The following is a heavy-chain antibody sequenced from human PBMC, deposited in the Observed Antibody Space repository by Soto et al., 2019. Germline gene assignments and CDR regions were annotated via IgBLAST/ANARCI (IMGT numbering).Heavy chain of an antibody. CDR1: GDSMATGGHY. CDR3: ARDKDLQPTVWGF. CDR2: VYYSGAT. D-gene: IGHD3-16*01. Sequence: PSETLSLTCTVSGDSMATGGHYYNWIRQVPGKGLEWIGYVYYSGATHYTPSLRARATISRDTSKNQFSLRLISVTAADTALYYCARDKDLQPTVWGFWGQGSKVTVYS. V-gene: IGHV4-31*03. J-gene: IGHJ4*02.